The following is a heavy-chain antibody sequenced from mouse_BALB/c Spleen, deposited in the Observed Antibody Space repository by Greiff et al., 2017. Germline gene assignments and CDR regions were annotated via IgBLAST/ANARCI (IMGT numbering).Heavy chain of an antibody. CDR2: IDTSDSYT. CDR1: GYTFTDYW. Sequence: VQLQQPGAELVMPGASVKMSCKASGYTFTDYWMHWVKQRPGQGLEWIGAIDTSDSYTSYNQKFKGKATLTVDESSSTAYMQLSSLTSEDSAVYYCARRGSTMILDYWGQGTTLTVSS. V-gene: IGHV1-69*01. CDR3: ARRGSTMILDY. D-gene: IGHD2-4*01. J-gene: IGHJ2*01.